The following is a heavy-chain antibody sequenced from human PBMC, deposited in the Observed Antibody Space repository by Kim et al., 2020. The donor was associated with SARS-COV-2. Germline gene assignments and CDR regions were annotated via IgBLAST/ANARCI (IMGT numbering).Heavy chain of an antibody. Sequence: ASVKVSCKASGYTFTSYGISWVRQAPGQGLEWMGWISAYNGNTNYAQKLQGRVTMTTDTSTSTAYMELRSLRSDDTAVYYCARDWYIVATITPYYYYGMDVWGQGTTVTVSS. D-gene: IGHD5-12*01. CDR3: ARDWYIVATITPYYYYGMDV. CDR2: ISAYNGNT. J-gene: IGHJ6*02. V-gene: IGHV1-18*01. CDR1: GYTFTSYG.